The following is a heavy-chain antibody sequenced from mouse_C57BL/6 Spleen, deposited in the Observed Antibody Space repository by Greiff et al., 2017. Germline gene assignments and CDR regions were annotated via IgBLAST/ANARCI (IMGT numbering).Heavy chain of an antibody. V-gene: IGHV2-3*01. CDR2: IWGDGST. CDR1: GFSLTSYG. CDR3: DKQDYGSSYGYFDV. D-gene: IGHD1-1*01. Sequence: VQLQQSGPGLVAPSQSLSITCTVSGFSLTSYGVSWVRQPPGKGLEWLGVIWGDGSTNYHSALISRLSISKENSKNHVCLKLNSLQTDDTATYYCDKQDYGSSYGYFDVWGTGTTVTVSS. J-gene: IGHJ1*03.